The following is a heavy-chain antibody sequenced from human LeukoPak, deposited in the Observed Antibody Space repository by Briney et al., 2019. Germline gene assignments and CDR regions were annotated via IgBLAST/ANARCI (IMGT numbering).Heavy chain of an antibody. J-gene: IGHJ5*02. V-gene: IGHV1-18*01. CDR2: ISAYNGNT. CDR3: ARDYDRVYYNWFDP. D-gene: IGHD5-12*01. CDR1: GYTFTSYG. Sequence: ASVKVSCKASGYTFTSYGISWVQQAPGQGLEWMGWISAYNGNTNYAQKLQGRVTMTTDTSTSTAYMELRSLRSDDTAVYYCARDYDRVYYNWFDPWGQGTLVTVSS.